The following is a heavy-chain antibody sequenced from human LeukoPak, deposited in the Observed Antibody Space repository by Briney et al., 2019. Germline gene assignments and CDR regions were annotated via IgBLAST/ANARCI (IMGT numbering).Heavy chain of an antibody. CDR2: IYHSGST. V-gene: IGHV4-30-2*01. CDR3: ARGLLPSNFDY. Sequence: PSETLSLTCSVSGGSISSGGYYWSWIRQHPGKGLEWIGYIYHSGSTYYNPSLKSRVTISVDRSKNQFSLKLSSVTAADTAVYYCARGLLPSNFDYWGQGTLVTVSS. CDR1: GGSISSGGYY. D-gene: IGHD3-22*01. J-gene: IGHJ4*02.